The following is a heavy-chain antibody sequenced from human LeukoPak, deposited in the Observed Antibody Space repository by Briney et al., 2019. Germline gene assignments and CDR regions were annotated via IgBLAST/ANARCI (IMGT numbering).Heavy chain of an antibody. J-gene: IGHJ4*01. CDR2: INPSGGST. Sequence: GASVKVSCKASGYTFTKYYMHWVRQAPGPGLEWMGIINPSGGSTTYGQQFQGRITMTRDTSTSTVYMEVSNLRSEDTAVYYCARALLWFGDLHDYWGHGTLVTVSS. CDR3: ARALLWFGDLHDY. D-gene: IGHD3-10*01. CDR1: GYTFTKYY. V-gene: IGHV1-46*01.